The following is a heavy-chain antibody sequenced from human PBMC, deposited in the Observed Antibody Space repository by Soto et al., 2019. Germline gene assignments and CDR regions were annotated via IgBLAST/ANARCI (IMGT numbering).Heavy chain of an antibody. D-gene: IGHD2-8*01. CDR3: AKVCQWSMDV. CDR1: GGSISSYY. V-gene: IGHV4-59*01. CDR2: IYYSGST. Sequence: QVQLQESGPGLVKPSETLSLTCTVSGGSISSYYWSWIRQPPGKGLEWIGYIYYSGSTNYNPSLKSRLTISVHTSKTQFAVELTSVTAAGTAVYYCAKVCQWSMDVWGKGTTVTVSS. J-gene: IGHJ6*03.